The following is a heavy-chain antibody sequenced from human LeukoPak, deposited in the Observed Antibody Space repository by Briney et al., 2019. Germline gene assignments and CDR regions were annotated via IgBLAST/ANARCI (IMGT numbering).Heavy chain of an antibody. CDR2: ISSSSSYI. J-gene: IGHJ4*02. D-gene: IGHD6-13*01. Sequence: NPGGSLRLSCAASGFTFSSYSMNWVRQAPGKGLEWVSSISSSSSYIYYADSVKGRFTISRDNAKNSLYLQMNSLRAEDTAEYFCAREWAPPGIGRYYFDHWGQGTLVTVSS. CDR3: AREWAPPGIGRYYFDH. CDR1: GFTFSSYS. V-gene: IGHV3-21*01.